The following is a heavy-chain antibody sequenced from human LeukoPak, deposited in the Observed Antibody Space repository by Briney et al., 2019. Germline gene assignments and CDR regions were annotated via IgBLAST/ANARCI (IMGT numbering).Heavy chain of an antibody. D-gene: IGHD6-19*01. Sequence: GGSLRLSCAASGFTFSSSAMTWVRQAPGKGMEWVSGISDSGGSTYHADSVKGRFTISRDNSKNTLSLRMNSLRVEDTAMYYCAKGDRISGWTDWGQGTLVTVSS. CDR3: AKGDRISGWTD. J-gene: IGHJ4*02. V-gene: IGHV3-23*01. CDR2: ISDSGGST. CDR1: GFTFSSSA.